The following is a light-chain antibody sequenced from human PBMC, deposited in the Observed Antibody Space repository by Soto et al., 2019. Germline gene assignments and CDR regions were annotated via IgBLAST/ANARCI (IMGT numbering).Light chain of an antibody. CDR1: QSVSSN. CDR3: QQYNDWPLT. J-gene: IGKJ4*01. CDR2: GAS. V-gene: IGKV3-15*01. Sequence: EIVMTQSPATLSVSPGERATLSCRVSQSVSSNLAWYQQKRGQAPRLLIYGASTRATGLPDRISGSGSGTEFTLTISSLQSEDFALYYCQQYNDWPLTFGGGTKVEIK.